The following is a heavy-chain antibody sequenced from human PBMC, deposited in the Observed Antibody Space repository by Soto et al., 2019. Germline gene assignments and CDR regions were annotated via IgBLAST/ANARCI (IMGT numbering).Heavy chain of an antibody. CDR2: INAGNGNT. J-gene: IGHJ5*02. CDR3: ARERRYCGGDCDPASSRYGWFDP. V-gene: IGHV1-3*01. D-gene: IGHD2-21*02. CDR1: GYTFTSYA. Sequence: QVQLVQSGAEVKKPGASVKVSCKASGYTFTSYAMHWVRQAPGQRLEWMGWINAGNGNTKYSQKFQGRVTITRDTSASTAYMELSSLRSEDTAVYYCARERRYCGGDCDPASSRYGWFDPWGQGTLVTVSS.